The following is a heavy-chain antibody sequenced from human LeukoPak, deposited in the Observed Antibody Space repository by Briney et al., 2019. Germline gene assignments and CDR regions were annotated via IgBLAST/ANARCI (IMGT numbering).Heavy chain of an antibody. Sequence: PSETLSLTCTVSGGSISSYYWSWIRQPPGKGLEWIGYIYDSGSTNYNPSLKSRVTISVDTSKNQFSLKLTSVTAADTAVYYCARHGNGAFDIWGQGTMVTVSS. J-gene: IGHJ3*02. D-gene: IGHD1-1*01. CDR3: ARHGNGAFDI. CDR1: GGSISSYY. V-gene: IGHV4-59*08. CDR2: IYDSGST.